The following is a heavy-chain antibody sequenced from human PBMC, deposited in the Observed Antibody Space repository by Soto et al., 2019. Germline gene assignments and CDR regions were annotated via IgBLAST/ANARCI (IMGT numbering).Heavy chain of an antibody. CDR2: IYPGDSDT. CDR3: ARVRPVRGDRGWFDP. V-gene: IGHV5-51*01. CDR1: GYRFTSYW. J-gene: IGHJ5*02. D-gene: IGHD3-10*01. Sequence: PGESLKISCKGSGYRFTSYWIGWVRQMPGKGLEWMGIIYPGDSDTRYSPSFQGQVTISADRSISTAYLQWSSPKASDTAMYYCARVRPVRGDRGWFDPWGQGTLVTVSS.